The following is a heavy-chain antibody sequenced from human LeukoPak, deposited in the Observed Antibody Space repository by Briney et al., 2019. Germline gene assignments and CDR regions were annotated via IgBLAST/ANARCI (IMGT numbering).Heavy chain of an antibody. CDR2: IIGSGGST. D-gene: IGHD3-9*01. CDR3: AKAGNVLRYFDGLIYYFDY. Sequence: GGSLRLSCAASGFTFSNSAMSWFRQDPGKGLEGVSAIIGSGGSTYYADSVKGRFTISRDNSKNTVYLQMNSLRAEDTAVYYCAKAGNVLRYFDGLIYYFDYWGQENLVTVSS. V-gene: IGHV3-23*01. J-gene: IGHJ4*02. CDR1: GFTFSNSA.